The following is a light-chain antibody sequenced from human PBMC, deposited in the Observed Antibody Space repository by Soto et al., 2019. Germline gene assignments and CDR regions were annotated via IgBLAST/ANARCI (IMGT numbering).Light chain of an antibody. CDR1: QSVNNY. V-gene: IGKV3-11*01. Sequence: EIVLTQSPATLSLSPGERATLSCRASQSVNNYLAWYQQKPGQAPRLVIYDVFNRATGAPARFSGSGSGTEVTLTISSLEPQDFGVYYCQQRSHCHWLTFGGGTKVEIK. J-gene: IGKJ4*01. CDR2: DVF. CDR3: QQRSHCHWLT.